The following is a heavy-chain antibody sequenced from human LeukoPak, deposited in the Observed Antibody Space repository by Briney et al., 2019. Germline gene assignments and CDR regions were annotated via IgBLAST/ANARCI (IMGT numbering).Heavy chain of an antibody. CDR3: AREGLDESRQIYYYGMDV. D-gene: IGHD3-22*01. J-gene: IGHJ6*02. Sequence: GASVKVSCKASGYIFTSYGISWVRQAPGQGLEWMGRIVPFLPTAYYEQKFQGRVTITADKSTDTVYMELSNLRSEDTAVYYCAREGLDESRQIYYYGMDVWGQGTTVTVSS. V-gene: IGHV1-69*04. CDR2: IVPFLPTA. CDR1: GYIFTSYG.